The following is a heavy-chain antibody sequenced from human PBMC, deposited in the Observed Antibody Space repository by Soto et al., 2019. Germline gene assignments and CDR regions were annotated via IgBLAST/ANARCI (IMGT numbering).Heavy chain of an antibody. D-gene: IGHD2-2*01. CDR1: GYTFTSNG. V-gene: IGHV1-18*04. CDR2: ISAYNGNT. Sequence: ASVKVSCKASGYTFTSNGISWGRQAPGQGLEWMGWISAYNGNTNYAQKLQGRFTMTTDPSTSTAYMELRSLRSDDTALYYCARDSEPAGCSSTSCYWGYYYYYGMDVWG. CDR3: ARDSEPAGCSSTSCYWGYYYYYGMDV. J-gene: IGHJ6*02.